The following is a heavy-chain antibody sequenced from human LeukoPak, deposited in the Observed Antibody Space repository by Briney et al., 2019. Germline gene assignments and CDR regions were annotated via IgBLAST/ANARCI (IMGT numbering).Heavy chain of an antibody. V-gene: IGHV1-8*01. CDR3: AKNVRDIGTFDY. D-gene: IGHD5-12*01. J-gene: IGHJ4*02. CDR2: MNPNSGNT. Sequence: ASVKVSCKASGYTFTTYDINWVRQATGQGLEWMGWMNPNSGNTGYAQRFQGRVTMTRDTSISTAFMELNSLTSEDTAVYYCAKNVRDIGTFDYWGQGTLVTVSS. CDR1: GYTFTTYD.